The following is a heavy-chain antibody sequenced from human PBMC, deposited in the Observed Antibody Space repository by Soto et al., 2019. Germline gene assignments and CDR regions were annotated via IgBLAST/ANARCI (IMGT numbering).Heavy chain of an antibody. CDR3: ARHGGYNASWFGELLSTYHYYGMDV. J-gene: IGHJ6*02. D-gene: IGHD3-10*01. Sequence: PGEALKISCKGSGYSFTSYWIGWVRQMPGKGLEWMGIIYPGDSDTRYSPSFQGQVTISADKSISTAYLQWSSLKASDTAMYYCARHGGYNASWFGELLSTYHYYGMDVWGQGTTVTVSS. CDR2: IYPGDSDT. CDR1: GYSFTSYW. V-gene: IGHV5-51*01.